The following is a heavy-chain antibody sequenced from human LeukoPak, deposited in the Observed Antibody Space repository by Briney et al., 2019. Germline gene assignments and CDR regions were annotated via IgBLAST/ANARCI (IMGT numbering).Heavy chain of an antibody. CDR1: GGSISGYF. J-gene: IGHJ6*03. CDR3: ARHNPPPTGYCSSTSCYMAGAEYYYMDV. CDR2: IYPSGST. D-gene: IGHD2-2*02. Sequence: SETLSLTCDISGGSISGYFWSWIRQPPGKGREWIGYIYPSGSTNYNPPLTSRVTISVDTPKNQFSLRLSSLTTANPAVYSGARHNPPPTGYCSSTSCYMAGAEYYYMDVWGKGTTVTVSS. V-gene: IGHV4-4*09.